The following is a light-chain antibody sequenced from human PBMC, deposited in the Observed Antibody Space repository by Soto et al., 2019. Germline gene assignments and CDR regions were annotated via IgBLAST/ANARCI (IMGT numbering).Light chain of an antibody. V-gene: IGKV3-11*01. CDR3: NKRQSWPRT. Sequence: IVLTQSPASLSSSPGKTATLSCRASQTVTSRLAWYQHKPGQSPRLLIYHTSNRATGIPARFSGSGSGTDFTLTISSLQPEEFAVYYCNKRQSWPRTFGHGNEVDIK. J-gene: IGKJ1*01. CDR2: HTS. CDR1: QTVTSR.